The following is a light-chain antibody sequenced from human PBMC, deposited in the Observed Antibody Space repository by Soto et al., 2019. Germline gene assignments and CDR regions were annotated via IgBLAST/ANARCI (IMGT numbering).Light chain of an antibody. J-gene: IGKJ4*01. Sequence: DVQITQSPSSLSASVGDRVTITCRASQDINSYLAWYQQKPGNAPKSLIYAASSLQTGVPSRFSCSESGTDFTLTINNLQPEDSATYYFQQYNIYPLTLGGGTQVEIK. CDR2: AAS. CDR3: QQYNIYPLT. V-gene: IGKV1D-16*01. CDR1: QDINSY.